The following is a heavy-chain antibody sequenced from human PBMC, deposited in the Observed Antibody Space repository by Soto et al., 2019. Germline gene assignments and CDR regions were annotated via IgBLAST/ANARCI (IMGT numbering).Heavy chain of an antibody. J-gene: IGHJ5*02. CDR1: GYTFTSYD. Sequence: ASVKVSCKASGYTFTSYDINWVRQATGQGLEWMGWMNPNSGNTGYAQKFQGRVTMTRNTSISTAYMELSSLRSEDTAVYYCARAPDIFGGNWFDPWGQGTLVTVSS. V-gene: IGHV1-8*01. D-gene: IGHD3-3*02. CDR2: MNPNSGNT. CDR3: ARAPDIFGGNWFDP.